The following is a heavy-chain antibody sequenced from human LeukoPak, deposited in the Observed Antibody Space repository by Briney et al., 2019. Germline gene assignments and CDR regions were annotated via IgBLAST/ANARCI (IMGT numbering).Heavy chain of an antibody. CDR1: GGSISSYY. V-gene: IGHV4-59*12. CDR2: IYHSGST. J-gene: IGHJ4*02. D-gene: IGHD6-19*01. Sequence: PSETLSLTCTVSGGSISSYYWSWIRQPPGKGLEWIGEIYHSGSTNYNPSLKSRVTISVDKSKNQFSLKLSSVTAADTAVYYCAIKYSSGWDHLDYWGQGTLVTVSS. CDR3: AIKYSSGWDHLDY.